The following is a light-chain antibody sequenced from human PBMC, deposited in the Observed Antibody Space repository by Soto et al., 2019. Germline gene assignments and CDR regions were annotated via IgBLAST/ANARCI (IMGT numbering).Light chain of an antibody. J-gene: IGKJ1*01. V-gene: IGKV3-15*01. CDR1: QSIGXX. Sequence: EIVMTQSPPTLPLSPGERAILXCRASQSIGXXXXWYQQKRGQSPRLLIYDASTRATGIPARVSGSGSGTEVTLTINSLQSDDFAIYYCQQYTEWPRTFGQGTKVDIK. CDR3: QQYTEWPRT. CDR2: DAS.